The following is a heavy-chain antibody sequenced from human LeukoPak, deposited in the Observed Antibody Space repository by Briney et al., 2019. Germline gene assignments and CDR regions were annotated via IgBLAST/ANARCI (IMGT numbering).Heavy chain of an antibody. V-gene: IGHV4-34*01. CDR2: INHSGST. D-gene: IGHD3-22*01. CDR3: ARGRRMDYYDSSGYHIHYFDY. J-gene: IGHJ4*02. Sequence: PSETLSLTCAVYGGSFSGYYWSWIRQPPGKGLEWIGEINHSGSTNYNSSLKSRVTISVDTSKNQFSLKLSSVTAADTAVYYCARGRRMDYYDSSGYHIHYFDYWGQGTLVTVSS. CDR1: GGSFSGYY.